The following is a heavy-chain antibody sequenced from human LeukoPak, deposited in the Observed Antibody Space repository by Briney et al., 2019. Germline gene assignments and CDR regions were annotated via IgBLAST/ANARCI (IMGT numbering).Heavy chain of an antibody. D-gene: IGHD5-24*01. Sequence: TSETLSLTCTDSGDSVTTYYWSWIRQPPGKGLEWLGYVYYSGSATYNPSLKSRVTISVDTSKNQFSLRLSSVTAADTAVYYCARGRPPKDRRRDGYNFNWFDPWGQGTLDTVSS. CDR3: ARGRPPKDRRRDGYNFNWFDP. J-gene: IGHJ5*02. CDR2: VYYSGSA. V-gene: IGHV4-59*02. CDR1: GDSVTTYY.